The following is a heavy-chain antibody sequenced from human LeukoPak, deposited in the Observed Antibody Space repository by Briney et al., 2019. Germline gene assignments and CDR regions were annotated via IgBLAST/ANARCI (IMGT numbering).Heavy chain of an antibody. CDR2: INHSGST. CDR3: ARVGKRITIFGVVISSPYFDY. CDR1: GGSFSGYY. Sequence: SETLSLTXAVYGGSFSGYYWSWISQPPGKGLEWIGEINHSGSTNYNPSLKSRVTISVDTSKNQFSLKLSSVTAADTAVYYCARVGKRITIFGVVISSPYFDYWGQGTLVTVSS. V-gene: IGHV4-34*01. D-gene: IGHD3-3*01. J-gene: IGHJ4*02.